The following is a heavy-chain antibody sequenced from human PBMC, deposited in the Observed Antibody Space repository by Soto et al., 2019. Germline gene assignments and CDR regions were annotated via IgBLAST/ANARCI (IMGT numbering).Heavy chain of an antibody. CDR1: GYTFTDYY. J-gene: IGHJ4*02. Sequence: QVQLVQSGAEVKKPGASVKVSCKASGYTFTDYYMHWVRQAPGQGLEWMGLINPRSDSTSYAQRFKGRVSMTRDTSTSTVYMELSSLRSEDTAVYYCAREPAGDPLFDYWGQGTLVTISS. CDR2: INPRSDST. CDR3: AREPAGDPLFDY. D-gene: IGHD4-17*01. V-gene: IGHV1-46*01.